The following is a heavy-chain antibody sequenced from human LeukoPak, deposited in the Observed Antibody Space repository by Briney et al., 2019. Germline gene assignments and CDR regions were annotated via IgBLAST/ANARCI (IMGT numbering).Heavy chain of an antibody. D-gene: IGHD3-10*02. CDR3: AELGITMIGGV. V-gene: IGHV3-11*04. CDR1: GFTFSDYY. Sequence: GGSLRLSCAASGFTFSDYYMSWIRQAPGKGLEWISYVSISGSTIYYADSVKGRFTISRDNAKNSLYLQMNSLRAEDTAVYYCAELGITMIGGVWGKGTTVTISS. CDR2: VSISGSTI. J-gene: IGHJ6*04.